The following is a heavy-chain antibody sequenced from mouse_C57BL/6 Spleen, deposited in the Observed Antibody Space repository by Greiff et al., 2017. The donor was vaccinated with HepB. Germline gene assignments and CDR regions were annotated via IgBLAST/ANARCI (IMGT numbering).Heavy chain of an antibody. CDR3: ARSDIYYDYDGFDY. CDR1: GYTFTDYY. Sequence: EVQLQQSGPELVKPGASVKISCKASGYTFTDYYLNWVKQSHGKSLEWIGDINPNNGGTSYNQKFKGKATLTVDKSSSTAYMELRSLTSEDSAVYYCARSDIYYDYDGFDYWGQGTTLTVSS. V-gene: IGHV1-26*01. CDR2: INPNNGGT. J-gene: IGHJ2*01. D-gene: IGHD2-4*01.